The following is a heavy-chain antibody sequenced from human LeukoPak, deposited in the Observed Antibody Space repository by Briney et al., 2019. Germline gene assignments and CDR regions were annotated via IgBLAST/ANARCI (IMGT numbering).Heavy chain of an antibody. V-gene: IGHV4-61*01. CDR3: ARAPGGFLTVDY. Sequence: SETLSLTCTVSGGSISSGSYYWSWIRQPPGKGLEWIGYIYYSGSTNYNPSLKSRVTISVDTSKNQFSLKLSSVTAADTAVYYCARAPGGFLTVDYWGQGTLVTVSS. CDR1: GGSISSGSYY. J-gene: IGHJ4*02. CDR2: IYYSGST. D-gene: IGHD1-14*01.